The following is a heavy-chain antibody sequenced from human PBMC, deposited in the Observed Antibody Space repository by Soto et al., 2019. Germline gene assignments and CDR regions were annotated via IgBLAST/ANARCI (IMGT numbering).Heavy chain of an antibody. D-gene: IGHD3-10*01. CDR2: IYTSGST. J-gene: IGHJ5*02. CDR1: GGSISSYY. V-gene: IGHV4-4*07. Sequence: SETLSLTCTVSGGSISSYYWSWIRQPAGKGLEWIRRIYTSGSTNYNPSLKSRVTMSVDTSKNQFSLKLSSVTAADTAVYYCARGYGSGSYYHKWFDLCGQATLVSLSS. CDR3: ARGYGSGSYYHKWFDL.